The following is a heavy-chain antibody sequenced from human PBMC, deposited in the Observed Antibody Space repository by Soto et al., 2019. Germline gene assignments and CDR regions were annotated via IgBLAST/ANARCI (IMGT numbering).Heavy chain of an antibody. V-gene: IGHV4-59*03. CDR2: IFPNGKT. D-gene: IGHD6-25*01. Sequence: QVQLQESGPRLVKPSETLSLNCTVSGGSFRSYYWSWIRHPAGKEPEWIGYIFPNGKTNINPPLNMRVTISLDMSNSQSSLKLNSMTAANPAVYYCARGGEGSGFFDSWGQGNSVTVSS. CDR1: GGSFRSYY. J-gene: IGHJ4*02. CDR3: ARGGEGSGFFDS.